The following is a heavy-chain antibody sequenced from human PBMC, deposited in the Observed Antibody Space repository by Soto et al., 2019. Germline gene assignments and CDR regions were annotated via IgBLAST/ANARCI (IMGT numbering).Heavy chain of an antibody. J-gene: IGHJ4*02. Sequence: EVQLVESGGGLVQPGGSLRLSCAASGFTFSSYWMHWVRQAPGKGLVWVSRTNHDESSSTYVDSVRGRFTISRDNAKNTLYLQSNRMRAEDTAVYYCARRRRLRGRAYWGQGTLVTVSS. CDR2: TNHDESSS. V-gene: IGHV3-74*01. CDR1: GFTFSSYW. CDR3: ARRRRLRGRAY. D-gene: IGHD3-10*01.